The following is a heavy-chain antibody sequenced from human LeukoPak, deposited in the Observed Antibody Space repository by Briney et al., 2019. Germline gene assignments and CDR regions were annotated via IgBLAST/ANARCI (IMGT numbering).Heavy chain of an antibody. CDR2: IFYSGSS. CDR1: GVSIRSHY. CDR3: ASLSGR. Sequence: PSETLSLTCTVSGVSIRSHYWSWIRQPPGKGLEWIGYIFYSGSSNYNPSLRSRLTISVDTSKNQCSLKLSSVTAADTAVYYCASLSGRWGQGTLVTVSS. V-gene: IGHV4-59*08. J-gene: IGHJ4*02. D-gene: IGHD1-1*01.